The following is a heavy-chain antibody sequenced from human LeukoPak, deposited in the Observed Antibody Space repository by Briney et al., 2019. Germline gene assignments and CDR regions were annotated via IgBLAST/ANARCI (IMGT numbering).Heavy chain of an antibody. V-gene: IGHV3-23*01. CDR1: GFTFSSYA. CDR3: AKTLFYERVHETFQH. CDR2: ISGSGGST. D-gene: IGHD2/OR15-2a*01. J-gene: IGHJ1*01. Sequence: GGSLRLFCAASGFTFSSYAMSWVRQAPGKGLEWVSAISGSGGSTNYAPSVKGRFTISRDNSKHTLYLQINSLRAEDTAVYYCAKTLFYERVHETFQHWGQGTLVTVSS.